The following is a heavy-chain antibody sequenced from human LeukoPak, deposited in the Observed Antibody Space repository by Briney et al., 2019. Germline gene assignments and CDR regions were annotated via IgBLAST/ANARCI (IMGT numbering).Heavy chain of an antibody. Sequence: GGSLRLSCAASGFTFSSYGMHWVRQAPGKGLEWVAVIWYDGSNKYYADSVKGRFTISRDNSKNTLYLQMNSLRAEDTAVYYCARDPYGGNSGLFDYWGQGTLVTVSS. CDR3: ARDPYGGNSGLFDY. V-gene: IGHV3-33*08. J-gene: IGHJ4*02. CDR1: GFTFSSYG. CDR2: IWYDGSNK. D-gene: IGHD4-23*01.